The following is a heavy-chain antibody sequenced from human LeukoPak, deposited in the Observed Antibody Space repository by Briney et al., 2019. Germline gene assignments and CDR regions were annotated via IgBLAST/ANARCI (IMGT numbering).Heavy chain of an antibody. J-gene: IGHJ6*03. V-gene: IGHV3-7*01. CDR1: GFTFSSYW. Sequence: GGSLRLSCAASGFTFSSYWMSWVRQAPGKGREGVANIKQDGSEKYYVDSVKGRFTISRDNAKNSLYLQMNSLRAEDTAVYYCARDLAYYDFWSGPNMDVWGKGTTVTVSS. CDR2: IKQDGSEK. CDR3: ARDLAYYDFWSGPNMDV. D-gene: IGHD3-3*01.